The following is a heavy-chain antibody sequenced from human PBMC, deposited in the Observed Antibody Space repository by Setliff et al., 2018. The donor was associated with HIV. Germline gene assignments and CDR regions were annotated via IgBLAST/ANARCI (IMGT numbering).Heavy chain of an antibody. J-gene: IGHJ4*02. V-gene: IGHV1-69*13. D-gene: IGHD3-16*01. CDR3: ARGDMIAFGGVGPFDY. Sequence: SVKVSCKSFGDTLTTYGINWVRQAPGQGLEWMGGIIPIFGTTNYAQKFQGRVTITADESTSTAYMELSSLRSADTAVYYCARGDMIAFGGVGPFDYWGQGTLVTVSS. CDR1: GDTLTTYG. CDR2: IIPIFGTT.